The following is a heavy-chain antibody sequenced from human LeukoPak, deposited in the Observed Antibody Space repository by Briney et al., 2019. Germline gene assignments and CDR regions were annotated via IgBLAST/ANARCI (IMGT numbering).Heavy chain of an antibody. CDR3: ARGSATYYRYFDY. Sequence: ASVKVSCKASGYTFTGYYMHWVRQAPGQGLGWVGWINPKSGGTNYAQKFQGRVTMTRDTSISTAYMELSRLRSDDTAVYYCARGSATYYRYFDYWGQGILVTVSS. CDR1: GYTFTGYY. CDR2: INPKSGGT. D-gene: IGHD3-10*01. J-gene: IGHJ4*02. V-gene: IGHV1-2*02.